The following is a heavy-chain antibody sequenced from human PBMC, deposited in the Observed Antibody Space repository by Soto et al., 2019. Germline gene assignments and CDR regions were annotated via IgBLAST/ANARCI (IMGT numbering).Heavy chain of an antibody. CDR2: FDPEDGET. CDR1: VYTHTELS. D-gene: IGHD3-9*01. CDR3: ATIDAWITILH. J-gene: IGHJ4*02. V-gene: IGHV1-24*01. Sequence: AAVQDSFKFTVYTHTELSLHRVGHAAGKGLEWMGGFDPEDGETIYAQKSQGRVTMTEDKSTDTAYMELSSLRSEDTAVYYCATIDAWITILHWGQGTLVTVSS.